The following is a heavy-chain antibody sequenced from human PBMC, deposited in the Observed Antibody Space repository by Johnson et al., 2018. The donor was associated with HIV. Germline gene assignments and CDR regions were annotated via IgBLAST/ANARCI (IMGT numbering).Heavy chain of an antibody. D-gene: IGHD2/OR15-2a*01. CDR2: ISNTAISI. V-gene: IGHV3-11*04. CDR3: ARRLSPDAFDI. CDR1: GFTFSDHY. J-gene: IGHJ3*02. Sequence: QVLLVESGGGLVKPGGSLRLSCAASGFTFSDHYMTWIRQAPGKGLEWVSSISNTAISIYYGASVKGRFTISRDNAKHPLYLQMNSLRAEDTAVYYCARRLSPDAFDIWGQGTLVTVSS.